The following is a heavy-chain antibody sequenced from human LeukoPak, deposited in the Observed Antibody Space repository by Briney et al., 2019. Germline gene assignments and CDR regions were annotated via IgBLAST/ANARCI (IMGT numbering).Heavy chain of an antibody. CDR1: GGSFSGYY. D-gene: IGHD3-3*01. J-gene: IGHJ3*02. CDR2: INHSGST. V-gene: IGHV4-34*01. Sequence: SETLSLTCAVYGGSFSGYYWSWIRQPPGKGLEWIGEINHSGSTNYNPSLKSRVTISVDTSKNQFSLKLSSVTAADTAVYYCARSGDFWSGYYQGAFDIWGQGTMVTVSS. CDR3: ARSGDFWSGYYQGAFDI.